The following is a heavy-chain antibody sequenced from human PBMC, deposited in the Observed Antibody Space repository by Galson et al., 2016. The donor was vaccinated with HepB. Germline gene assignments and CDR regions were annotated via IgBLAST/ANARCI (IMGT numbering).Heavy chain of an antibody. CDR3: ARGGYGGYFPREFDY. V-gene: IGHV3-23*01. D-gene: IGHD5-12*01. J-gene: IGHJ4*02. CDR1: GFTFSSYA. Sequence: SLRLSCAASGFTFSSYAMSWVRQSPGKGLEWVSAISGSGITYYADSVKGRFTISRDDSNNALYLQMSSLRAEDTAVYYCARGGYGGYFPREFDYWGQGTLVTVSS. CDR2: ISGSGIT.